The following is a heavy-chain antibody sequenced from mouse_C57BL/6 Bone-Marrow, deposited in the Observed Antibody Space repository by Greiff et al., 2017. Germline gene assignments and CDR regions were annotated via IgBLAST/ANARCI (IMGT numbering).Heavy chain of an antibody. CDR3: ARGGMNGKTDSFGY. V-gene: IGHV1-55*01. CDR2: IYPGSGST. D-gene: IGHD2-1*01. CDR1: GYTFTSYW. J-gene: IGHJ2*01. Sequence: QVQLQQPGAELVKPGASVKMCCKASGYTFTSYWITWVTQRPGQGLEWIGDIYPGSGSTNYNEQFKSKATLTVDTSSSTAYMQLSSLTSEDSAVYYCARGGMNGKTDSFGYWGQGTPLTVSS.